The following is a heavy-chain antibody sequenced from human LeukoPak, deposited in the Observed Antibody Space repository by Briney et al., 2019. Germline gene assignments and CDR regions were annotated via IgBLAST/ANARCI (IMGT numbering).Heavy chain of an antibody. D-gene: IGHD5-12*01. CDR1: GFNFRAYA. CDR3: AKDGVATQHALDI. V-gene: IGHV3-23*01. J-gene: IGHJ3*02. Sequence: GGSLRLSCAASGFNFRAYAMTWVPQAPGKGLDLVSGISGSGGTTYYADSVRGRFTISRDNSKNTVYLQLNNLRAEDTAVYYCAKDGVATQHALDIWGHGTMVTVSS. CDR2: ISGSGGTT.